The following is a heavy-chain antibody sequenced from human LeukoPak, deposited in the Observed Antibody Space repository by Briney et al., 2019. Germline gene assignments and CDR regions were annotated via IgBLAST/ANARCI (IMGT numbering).Heavy chain of an antibody. V-gene: IGHV3-7*01. CDR1: GFTFSNAW. CDR2: IRQDGSEK. J-gene: IGHJ3*02. D-gene: IGHD1-26*01. Sequence: GGSLRLSCAASGFTFSNAWMTWVRQAPGKGLEWVADIRQDGSEKYYVDSVKGRFTISRDNAKTSVYLQMNSLRAEDTAIYYCARGMEWELLGAFDIWGPGTMVTVSS. CDR3: ARGMEWELLGAFDI.